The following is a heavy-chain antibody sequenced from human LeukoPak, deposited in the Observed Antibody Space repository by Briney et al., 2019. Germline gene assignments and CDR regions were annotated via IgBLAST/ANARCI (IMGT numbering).Heavy chain of an antibody. CDR3: ARLGPYSFDY. J-gene: IGHJ4*02. D-gene: IGHD3-16*01. CDR2: IYSGGST. Sequence: GGSLRLSCAASGFTVSSNYMSWVRQAPGKGLEWVSVIYSGGSTYYADSVKGRFTISRDNSKNTLFLQMDSLRAEDTAVYYCARLGPYSFDYWGQGTLVTVSS. CDR1: GFTVSSNY. V-gene: IGHV3-53*01.